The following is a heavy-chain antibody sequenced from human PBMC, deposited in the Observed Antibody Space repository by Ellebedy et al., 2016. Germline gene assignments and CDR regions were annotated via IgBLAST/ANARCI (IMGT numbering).Heavy chain of an antibody. CDR3: ARANRIVPGAGHDAFDL. Sequence: SVKVSCXASGGSFSSYAISWVRQASGQGLEWMGGIIPIFVTANYAQKFQGRVTITADESTSTAYMELSSLRSDDTAVYYCARANRIVPGAGHDAFDLWGQGTMVTVSS. V-gene: IGHV1-69*13. CDR2: IIPIFVTA. D-gene: IGHD2-8*01. CDR1: GGSFSSYA. J-gene: IGHJ3*01.